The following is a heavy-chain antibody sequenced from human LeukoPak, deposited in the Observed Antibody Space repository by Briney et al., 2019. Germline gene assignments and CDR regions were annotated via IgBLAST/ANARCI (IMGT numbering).Heavy chain of an antibody. J-gene: IGHJ4*02. D-gene: IGHD1-26*01. CDR1: GGSMKRSY. V-gene: IGHV4-59*08. CDR3: ARHGGTLDYFDS. Sequence: SETLSLTCLVSGGSMKRSYWTWIRQSPGKGLEWIGYIYYGGTTTYNPSLKRRVTISVDSPRNLFSLRLTSLTAADTALYYCARHGGTLDYFDSWGPGSFVIVSS. CDR2: IYYGGTT.